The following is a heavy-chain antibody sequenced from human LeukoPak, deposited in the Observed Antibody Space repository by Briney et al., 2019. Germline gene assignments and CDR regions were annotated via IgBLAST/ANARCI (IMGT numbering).Heavy chain of an antibody. V-gene: IGHV4-39*07. CDR3: ARESITMKLVTSARMFDY. CDR2: IYYSGST. D-gene: IGHD3-22*01. CDR1: GGSISSSSYY. Sequence: SETLSLTCTVSGGSISSSSYYWGWIRQPPGKGLEWIGSIYYSGSTYYNPSLKSRVTISVDTSKNQFSLKLSSVTAADTAVYYCARESITMKLVTSARMFDYWGQGTLVTVSS. J-gene: IGHJ4*02.